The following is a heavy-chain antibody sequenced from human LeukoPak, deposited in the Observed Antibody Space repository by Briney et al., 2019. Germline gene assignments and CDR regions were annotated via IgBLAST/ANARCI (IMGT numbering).Heavy chain of an antibody. CDR3: TRGIVVVPAARPFDY. J-gene: IGHJ4*02. V-gene: IGHV3-49*04. Sequence: GGSLRLSCTASVVTFGDYAMSWVRQAPGKGLEWVGFIRSKAYGGTTEYAASVKGRFTIPRDDSKSIAYLQMNSLKTEDTAVYYCTRGIVVVPAARPFDYWGQGTLVTVSS. CDR1: VVTFGDYA. CDR2: IRSKAYGGTT. D-gene: IGHD2-2*01.